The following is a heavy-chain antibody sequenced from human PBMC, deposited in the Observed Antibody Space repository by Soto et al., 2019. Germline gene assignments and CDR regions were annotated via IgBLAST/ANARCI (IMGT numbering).Heavy chain of an antibody. CDR2: IIPVFGTA. V-gene: IGHV1-69*01. Sequence: QVQLMQSGAEVKKPGSSGKVSCTSSGGTFSSYAYSWVRQAPGQGLEWMGGIIPVFGTATDAQNFQGRLTITEAESTRTAYMVMSSMRSEDTAVYYCAISDSVLGYFYYGMDVWGKGTRVTVYS. CDR1: GGTFSSYA. D-gene: IGHD4-4*01. J-gene: IGHJ6*04. CDR3: AISDSVLGYFYYGMDV.